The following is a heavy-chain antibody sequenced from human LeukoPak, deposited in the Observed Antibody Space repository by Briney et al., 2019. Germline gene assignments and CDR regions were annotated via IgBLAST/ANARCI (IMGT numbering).Heavy chain of an antibody. CDR3: ARDLVQQGDWFDP. J-gene: IGHJ5*02. V-gene: IGHV3-21*01. CDR1: GFTFGDYA. CDR2: ISSSSSYI. D-gene: IGHD3-10*01. Sequence: GGSLRLSCTASGFTFGDYAMSWFRQAPGKGLEWVSSISSSSSYIYYADSVKGRFTISRDNAKNSLYLQMNSLRAEDTAVYYCARDLVQQGDWFDPWGQGTLVTVSS.